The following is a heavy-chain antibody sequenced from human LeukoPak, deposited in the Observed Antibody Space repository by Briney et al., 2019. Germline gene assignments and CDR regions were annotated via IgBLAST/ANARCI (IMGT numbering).Heavy chain of an antibody. D-gene: IGHD5-18*01. CDR1: GFTFSSYA. CDR2: ISGSGGST. Sequence: GGSLRLSCAASGFTFSSYAMSWVRQAPGKGLEWVSAISGSGGSTSYAQKFQGRVTMTRDTSTSTVYMELSSLRSEDTAVYYCARDGYTAMENWFDPWGQGTLVTVSS. J-gene: IGHJ5*02. CDR3: ARDGYTAMENWFDP. V-gene: IGHV3-23*01.